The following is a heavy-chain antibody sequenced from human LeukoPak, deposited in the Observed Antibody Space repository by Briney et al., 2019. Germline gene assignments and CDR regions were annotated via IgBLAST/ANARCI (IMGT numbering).Heavy chain of an antibody. V-gene: IGHV1-2*02. CDR3: ARGYCSGGSCYHFES. CDR2: VNSNSGGA. D-gene: IGHD2-15*01. CDR1: GYRFSDYY. Sequence: ASVKVSCKTSGYRFSDYYMHWVRQAPGQGLEWMGWVNSNSGGAHYAQKFEGRVTMTRDTSISTAYMELSRLKSDDTAVYYCARGYCSGGSCYHFESWGQGTLVTVSS. J-gene: IGHJ4*02.